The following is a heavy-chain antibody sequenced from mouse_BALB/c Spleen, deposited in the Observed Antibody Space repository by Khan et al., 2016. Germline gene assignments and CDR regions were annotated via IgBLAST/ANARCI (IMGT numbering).Heavy chain of an antibody. CDR3: ATLLRHRYLAY. D-gene: IGHD1-2*01. CDR1: GYSITSGYY. CDR2: ISYDGSN. J-gene: IGHJ4*01. Sequence: VQLKQSGPGLVKPSQSLSLTCSVTGYSITSGYYWNWLRQFPGNELEWMGYISYDGSNNYNPSLKNRISFTRDTSKNQFFLKLNSVTSDDTATYNCATLLRHRYLAYWGQGTSVNVSS. V-gene: IGHV3-6*02.